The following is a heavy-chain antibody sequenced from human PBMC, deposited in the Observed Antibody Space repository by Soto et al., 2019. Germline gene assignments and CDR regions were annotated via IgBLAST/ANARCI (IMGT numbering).Heavy chain of an antibody. V-gene: IGHV3-23*01. CDR2: ISGSGGSI. CDR3: ARVWERKLNTRNYFYAMDV. J-gene: IGHJ6*02. CDR1: GFTFSSYA. Sequence: PGGSLRLSCAASGFTFSSYAMSWVRQAPGKGLEWVSTISGSGGSIYYADSVKGRFTISRDNSKNTLYLHMNSLRAENTALYYCARVWERKLNTRNYFYAMDVWGRGTTVTVSS. D-gene: IGHD1-26*01.